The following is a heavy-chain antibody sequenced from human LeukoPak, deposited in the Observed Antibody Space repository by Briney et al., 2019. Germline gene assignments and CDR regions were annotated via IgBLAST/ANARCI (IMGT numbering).Heavy chain of an antibody. CDR2: INPNSGGT. CDR3: ARDRYCSSTSCYSYYGMDV. CDR1: GYTFTGYY. V-gene: IGHV1-2*04. Sequence: GASVKVSCKASGYTFTGYYMHWVRQAPGQGLEWMGWINPNSGGTNYAQKFQGWVTMTRDTSISTAYKELSRLRSDDTAVYYCARDRYCSSTSCYSYYGMDVWGQGTTVTVSS. J-gene: IGHJ6*02. D-gene: IGHD2-2*01.